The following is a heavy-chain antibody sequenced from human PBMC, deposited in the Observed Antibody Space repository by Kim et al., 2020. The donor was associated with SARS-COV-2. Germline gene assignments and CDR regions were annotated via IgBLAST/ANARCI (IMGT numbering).Heavy chain of an antibody. V-gene: IGHV3-23*01. Sequence: GGSLRLSCAASGFTFSRSAMSWVRQAPGKGLEWVSAISGSGGSTYYADSVKGRFTISRDNSKNTLYLQMNILRAEETALYYCAKDHVIRPWGQGTLVTVSS. CDR2: ISGSGGST. CDR3: AKDHVIRP. CDR1: GFTFSRSA. J-gene: IGHJ5*02.